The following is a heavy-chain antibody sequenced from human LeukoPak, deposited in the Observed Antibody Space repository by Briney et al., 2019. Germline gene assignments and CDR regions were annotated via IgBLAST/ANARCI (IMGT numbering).Heavy chain of an antibody. D-gene: IGHD5-18*01. CDR3: ARDRWGYSYGYYFDY. CDR2: ISYDGSNK. J-gene: IGHJ4*02. V-gene: IGHV3-30-3*01. Sequence: GGSLRLSCAASGFTFSSYAMHWVRQAPGKGLEWVAVISYDGSNKYYADSVKGRFTISRDNSKSTLYLQMNSLRAEDTAVYYCARDRWGYSYGYYFDYWGQGTLVTVSS. CDR1: GFTFSSYA.